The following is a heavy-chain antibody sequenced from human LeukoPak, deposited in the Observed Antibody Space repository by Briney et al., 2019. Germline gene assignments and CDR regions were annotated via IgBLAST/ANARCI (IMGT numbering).Heavy chain of an antibody. Sequence: PGGSLRLSCAASGFAFSGYGMHWVRQAPGKGLEWVTYIAYDGSDKFYADSVRGRFTISRDNSKNTLYVQMNSLRAEDTAVYYCARERGSYYRYFDYWGQGTLVTVSS. V-gene: IGHV3-30*12. J-gene: IGHJ4*02. D-gene: IGHD1-26*01. CDR3: ARERGSYYRYFDY. CDR2: IAYDGSDK. CDR1: GFAFSGYG.